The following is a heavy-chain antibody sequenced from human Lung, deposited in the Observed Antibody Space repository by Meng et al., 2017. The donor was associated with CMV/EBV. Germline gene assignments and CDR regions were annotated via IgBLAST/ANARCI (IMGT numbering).Heavy chain of an antibody. D-gene: IGHD4-23*01. CDR3: ARGDGGNGSDY. J-gene: IGHJ4*02. Sequence: VQLVQSVAELKKPGASVKVSCKASGYTFTTYYMHWVRQAPGQGLEWMGVINPSGGSTNYAQKFQGRLTMTRDTSTSTVYMELSSLRSEDTAVYYCARGDGGNGSDYWGQGTLVTVSS. V-gene: IGHV1-46*01. CDR2: INPSGGST. CDR1: GYTFTTYY.